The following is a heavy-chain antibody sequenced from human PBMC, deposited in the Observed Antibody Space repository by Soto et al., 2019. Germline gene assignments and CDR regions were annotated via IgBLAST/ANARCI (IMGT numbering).Heavy chain of an antibody. Sequence: QITLKESGPTLVKPTQTLTLTCTFSGFSLSTSGVGVGWIRQPPGKALEWLALIYWDDDTRYSPSLKSRLTITKATPKNQVVLTMTTMDPVDTATYYCAHRLRVSVLASHKYWYFDLWGRGTLVTVSS. J-gene: IGHJ2*01. CDR3: AHRLRVSVLASHKYWYFDL. V-gene: IGHV2-5*02. CDR2: IYWDDDT. CDR1: GFSLSTSGVG.